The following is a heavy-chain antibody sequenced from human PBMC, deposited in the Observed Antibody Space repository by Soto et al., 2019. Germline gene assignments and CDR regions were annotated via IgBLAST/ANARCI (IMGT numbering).Heavy chain of an antibody. D-gene: IGHD6-13*01. CDR1: GYTFTGYY. CDR3: ARGMVAAAGTGDY. J-gene: IGHJ4*02. CDR2: ISAYNGNT. V-gene: IGHV1-18*04. Sequence: ASVKLSCKASGYTFTGYYMRWLRQAPGQGLEWMGWISAYNGNTNYAQKLQGRVTMTTDTSTSTAYMELRSLRYDDTAVYYCARGMVAAAGTGDYWGQGTLVTVSS.